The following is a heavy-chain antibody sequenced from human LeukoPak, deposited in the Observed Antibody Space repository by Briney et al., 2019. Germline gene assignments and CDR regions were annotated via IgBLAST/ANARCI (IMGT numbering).Heavy chain of an antibody. CDR3: ARGFIVVVPAASRYFDY. V-gene: IGHV4-34*01. D-gene: IGHD2-2*01. J-gene: IGHJ4*02. CDR2: INHSGST. CDR1: GGSFSGYY. Sequence: SETLSLTCAVYGGSFSGYYWSWIRQPPGKGLEWIGEINHSGSTNYNPSLKSRVTISVDTSKNQFSLKLSSVTAADTAVYYCARGFIVVVPAASRYFDYWGQGTLVTVSS.